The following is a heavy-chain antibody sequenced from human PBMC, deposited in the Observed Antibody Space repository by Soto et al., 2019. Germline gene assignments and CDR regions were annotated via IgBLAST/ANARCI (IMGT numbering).Heavy chain of an antibody. CDR3: AKGAEGGAYYGMDV. D-gene: IGHD3-16*01. J-gene: IGHJ6*02. CDR1: GFTFSKYG. CDR2: ISYDGSNK. Sequence: PGGSLRLPCAASGFTFSKYGMHWVRQAPGKGLEWVAVISYDGSNKYYADSVKGRFTISRDKSTNTLYVQMNSLRVEDTSVYYCAKGAEGGAYYGMDVWGQGTTVTVSS. V-gene: IGHV3-30*18.